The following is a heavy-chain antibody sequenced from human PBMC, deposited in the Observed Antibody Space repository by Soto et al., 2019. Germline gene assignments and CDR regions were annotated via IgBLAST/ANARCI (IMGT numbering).Heavy chain of an antibody. V-gene: IGHV1-3*01. Sequence: ASVKVSCKASGYTFTSYAMHWVRQAPGQRLEWMGWINAGNGNTKYSQKFQGSVTITRDTSASTAYMELSSLRSEDTAVYYCARLGYCSSTSCYLGYYGMDVWGQGTTVTV. J-gene: IGHJ6*02. CDR3: ARLGYCSSTSCYLGYYGMDV. CDR1: GYTFTSYA. CDR2: INAGNGNT. D-gene: IGHD2-2*01.